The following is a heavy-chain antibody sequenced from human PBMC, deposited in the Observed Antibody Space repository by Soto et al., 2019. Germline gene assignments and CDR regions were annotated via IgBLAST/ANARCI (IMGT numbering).Heavy chain of an antibody. Sequence: QVQLQESGPGLVRPSGTLSLTCAVSGDSINSNYCWTWVRQPPGKGLEWIAEIDYSGGTSYNPSLKGRVTISMDKSKNQFSLNLTSVTAADTAMYYCARDTGWGLGYWGQGTLVTVSS. CDR3: ARDTGWGLGY. D-gene: IGHD6-19*01. V-gene: IGHV4-4*02. CDR1: GDSINSNYC. CDR2: IDYSGGT. J-gene: IGHJ4*02.